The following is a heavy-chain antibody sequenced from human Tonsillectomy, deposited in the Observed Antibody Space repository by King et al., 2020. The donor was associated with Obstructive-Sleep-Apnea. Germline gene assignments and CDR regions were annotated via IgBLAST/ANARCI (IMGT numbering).Heavy chain of an antibody. J-gene: IGHJ4*02. Sequence: QLQESGPGLAKPSETLSLTCTVSGDSISSYYWSWIRQPPGKGLEWIGYIHYSGSTNYNPSLKSRVTISVDTSKNHFSLNLSSVTAADTAVYYCASGGYSSSWYYFDYWGQGTLVTVSS. D-gene: IGHD6-13*01. CDR3: ASGGYSSSWYYFDY. CDR2: IHYSGST. V-gene: IGHV4-59*01. CDR1: GDSISSYY.